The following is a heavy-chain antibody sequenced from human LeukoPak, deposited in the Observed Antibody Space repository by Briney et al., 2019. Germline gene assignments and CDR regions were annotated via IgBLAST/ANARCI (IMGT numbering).Heavy chain of an antibody. CDR3: ARDRDNWNDGDNWFDP. CDR2: INHSGST. V-gene: IGHV4-34*01. Sequence: SETLSLTCAVYGGSFSGYYWSWIRQPPGKGLEWIGEINHSGSTNYNPSLKSRVTISVDTSKNQFSLKLSSVTAADTAVYYCARDRDNWNDGDNWFDPWGQGTLVTVSS. D-gene: IGHD1-1*01. J-gene: IGHJ5*02. CDR1: GGSFSGYY.